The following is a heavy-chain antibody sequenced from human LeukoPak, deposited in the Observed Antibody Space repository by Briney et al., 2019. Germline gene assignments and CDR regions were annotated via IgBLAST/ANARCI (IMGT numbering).Heavy chain of an antibody. CDR3: ARFGFSMWYYDSSGYRYFDY. Sequence: SETLSLTCAVYGGSFSGYYWSWIRQPPGKGLEWIGEINHSGSTNYNPSLKSRVTISVDTSKNQFSLRLSSVTAADTAVYYCARFGFSMWYYDSSGYRYFDYWDQGTLVTVSS. V-gene: IGHV4-34*01. CDR1: GGSFSGYY. CDR2: INHSGST. D-gene: IGHD3-22*01. J-gene: IGHJ4*02.